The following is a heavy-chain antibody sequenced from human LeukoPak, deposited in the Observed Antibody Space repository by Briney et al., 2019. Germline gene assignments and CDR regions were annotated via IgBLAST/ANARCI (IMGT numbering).Heavy chain of an antibody. CDR1: GFTFDDYA. V-gene: IGHV3-43D*03. Sequence: GGSLRLSCAASGFTFDDYAMHWVRQAPGKGLEWVSLISWDGGSTYYADSVKGRFTISRDNSKNSLYLQMNSLRAEDTALYYCYAFTFGGVIAPDAFDIWGQGTMVTVSS. J-gene: IGHJ3*02. CDR2: ISWDGGST. CDR3: YAFTFGGVIAPDAFDI. D-gene: IGHD3-16*02.